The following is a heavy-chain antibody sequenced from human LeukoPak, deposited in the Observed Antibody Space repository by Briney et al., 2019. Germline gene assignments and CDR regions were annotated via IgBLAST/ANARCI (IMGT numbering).Heavy chain of an antibody. CDR1: GDSISSGRYY. J-gene: IGHJ4*02. CDR3: ARSLSDRFYFEH. Sequence: PSETLSLTCTVSGDSISSGRYYWSWVRQPAGKELEWIGRIYGSGKTDYNPYTPSLKSRVIVSLDTSKDQFSLFLTSVTAADTAMYYCARSLSDRFYFEHWGQGALVTVSS. V-gene: IGHV4-61*02. D-gene: IGHD1-14*01. CDR2: IYGSGKT.